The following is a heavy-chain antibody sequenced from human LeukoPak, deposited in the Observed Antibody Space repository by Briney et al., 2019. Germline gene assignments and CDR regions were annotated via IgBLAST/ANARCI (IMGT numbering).Heavy chain of an antibody. V-gene: IGHV3-7*01. D-gene: IGHD3-22*01. CDR1: GFTFSSYW. CDR3: AREDDSSGYYYVWYYYYYMDV. CDR2: IKQDGSGK. Sequence: GGSLRLSCAASGFTFSSYWMSWVRQAPGKGLEWEANIKQDGSGKYYVDSVKGRFTISRDNAKNSLYLQMNSLRAEDTAVYYCAREDDSSGYYYVWYYYYYMDVWGKGTTVTVSS. J-gene: IGHJ6*03.